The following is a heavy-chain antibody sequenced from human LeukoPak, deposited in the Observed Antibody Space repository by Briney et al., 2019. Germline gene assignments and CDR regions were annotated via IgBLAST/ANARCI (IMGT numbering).Heavy chain of an antibody. CDR1: GGSISSYY. V-gene: IGHV4-59*01. CDR3: ATYYYDSSGQHKTTEYFRH. D-gene: IGHD3-22*01. J-gene: IGHJ1*01. Sequence: SETLSLTCTVSGGSISSYYWSWIRQPPGKGLEWIGYIYYSGSTNYNPSLKSRVTISVDTSKNQFSLKLSSVTAADTAVYYCATYYYDSSGQHKTTEYFRHWGQGTLVTVSS. CDR2: IYYSGST.